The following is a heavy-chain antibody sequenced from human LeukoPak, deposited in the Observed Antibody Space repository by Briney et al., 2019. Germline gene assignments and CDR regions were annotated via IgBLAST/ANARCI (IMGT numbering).Heavy chain of an antibody. CDR3: ARVGTVVVPAAIGY. D-gene: IGHD2-2*01. V-gene: IGHV4-61*02. Sequence: SQTLSLTCTVSGGSISIGGYYWSWIRQPAGKGLEWIGRIYSDGSSNCSPSLNSRVTISIDTSKNQFSLNLSSVTAADTAVYYCARVGTVVVPAAIGYWGQGTLVTVSS. CDR1: GGSISIGGYY. J-gene: IGHJ4*02. CDR2: IYSDGSS.